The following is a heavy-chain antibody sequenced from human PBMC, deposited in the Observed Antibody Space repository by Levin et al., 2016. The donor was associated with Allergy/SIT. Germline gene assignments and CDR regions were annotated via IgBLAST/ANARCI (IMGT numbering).Heavy chain of an antibody. D-gene: IGHD3-10*01. Sequence: WIRQPPGKGLEWVAVISYDGSNKYYADSVKGRFTISRDNSKNTLYLQMNSLRAEDTAVYYCAKDFYGSGPMDVWGKGTTVTVSS. J-gene: IGHJ6*03. CDR3: AKDFYGSGPMDV. CDR2: ISYDGSNK. V-gene: IGHV3-30*18.